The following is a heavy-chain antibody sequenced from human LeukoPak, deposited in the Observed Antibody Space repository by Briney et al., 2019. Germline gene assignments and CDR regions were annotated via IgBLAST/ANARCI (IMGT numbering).Heavy chain of an antibody. D-gene: IGHD2-2*01. J-gene: IGHJ4*02. CDR2: INGDGSWT. CDR3: VSFYETY. V-gene: IGHV3-74*01. Sequence: GGSLRLSCAASGNYWMHWVRQAPGKGLVWVSHINGDGSWTTYADSVKGRFTISKDNAKNMVYLQMNNLRAEDTAVYYCVSFYETYWGRGTLVTV. CDR1: GNYW.